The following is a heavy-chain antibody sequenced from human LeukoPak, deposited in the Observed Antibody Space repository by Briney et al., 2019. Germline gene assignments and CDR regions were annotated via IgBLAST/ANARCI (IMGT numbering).Heavy chain of an antibody. V-gene: IGHV4-59*01. D-gene: IGHD3-3*01. CDR3: ARATYYDFSIGYTLPQSGGAYYYYYYMDV. CDR1: GGSISSYY. Sequence: SETLSLTCTVSGGSISSYYWSWIRQPPGKGLEWIGYIYYSGSTNYNPSLKSRVTISVDTSKNQFSLKLSSVTAADTAVYYCARATYYDFSIGYTLPQSGGAYYYYYYMDVWGKGTTVTVSS. CDR2: IYYSGST. J-gene: IGHJ6*03.